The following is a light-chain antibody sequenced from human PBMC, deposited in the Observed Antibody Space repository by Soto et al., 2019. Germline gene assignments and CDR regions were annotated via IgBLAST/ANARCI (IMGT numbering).Light chain of an antibody. CDR2: DVS. CDR1: GTDVSGYKY. J-gene: IGLJ1*01. V-gene: IGLV2-14*03. Sequence: QSALTQPASVSGSPGQSITISCIGTGTDVSGYKYVSWYQQHPVKAPKLIIYDVSERPSGVSNHFSGSKSGNTASLTISGLQAEDEADYYCTSYTSSNTLVFGTGTKLTVL. CDR3: TSYTSSNTLV.